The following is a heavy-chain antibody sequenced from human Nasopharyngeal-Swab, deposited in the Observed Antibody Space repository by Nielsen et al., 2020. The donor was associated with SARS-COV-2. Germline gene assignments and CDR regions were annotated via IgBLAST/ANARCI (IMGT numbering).Heavy chain of an antibody. CDR3: AKPLTGYYYFDY. Sequence: GESLKISCAASGFTFSSYAMHWVRQAPGKGPEWVAVISYDGSNKYYADSVKGRFTISRDNSKNTLYLQMNSLRAEDTAVYYCAKPLTGYYYFDYWGQGTLVTVSS. CDR2: ISYDGSNK. CDR1: GFTFSSYA. J-gene: IGHJ4*02. V-gene: IGHV3-30*04. D-gene: IGHD3-9*01.